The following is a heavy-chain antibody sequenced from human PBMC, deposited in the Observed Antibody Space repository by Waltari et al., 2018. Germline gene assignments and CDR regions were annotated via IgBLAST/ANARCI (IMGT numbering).Heavy chain of an antibody. CDR1: GFTFSSYG. V-gene: IGHV3-30*18. J-gene: IGHJ4*02. Sequence: QVQLVESGGGVVQPGRSLRLSCAASGFTFSSYGMHWVRQAPGKGLGGVEVISYDGSNKYYADSVKGRFTISRDNSKNTLYRKLNSLRAEDTAVYYCAKGVLRYLGGDFDYWGQGSLVTVSS. CDR3: AKGVLRYLGGDFDY. D-gene: IGHD3-9*01. CDR2: ISYDGSNK.